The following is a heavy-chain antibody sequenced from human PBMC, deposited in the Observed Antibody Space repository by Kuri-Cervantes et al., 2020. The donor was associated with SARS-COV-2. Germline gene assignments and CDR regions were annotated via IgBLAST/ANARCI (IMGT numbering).Heavy chain of an antibody. V-gene: IGHV1-2*05. D-gene: IGHD2-2*02. Sequence: ASVKVSCKASGYTFTGYYMHWVRQAPGQGLEWMGRINPNSGGTNYAQKFQGRVTMTRDTSISTAYMELSRLRSEDTGVYYCASLRSSIYCSDSHCYSFDFWGQGTLVTVSS. J-gene: IGHJ3*01. CDR3: ASLRSSIYCSDSHCYSFDF. CDR2: INPNSGGT. CDR1: GYTFTGYY.